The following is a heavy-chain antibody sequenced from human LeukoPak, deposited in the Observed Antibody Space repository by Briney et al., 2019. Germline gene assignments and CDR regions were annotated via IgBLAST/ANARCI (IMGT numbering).Heavy chain of an antibody. V-gene: IGHV3-53*01. D-gene: IGHD6-19*01. Sequence: PGGSLRLSCEASGFTVSSNYMSWVRQAPGKGLEWVSVIYNGGSTYYADSVKGRFTISRDNSKNTLYLQMNSLRAEDTAVYYCARHGYTSGWVRSWGQGTLVTVST. CDR1: GFTVSSNY. CDR2: IYNGGST. J-gene: IGHJ4*02. CDR3: ARHGYTSGWVRS.